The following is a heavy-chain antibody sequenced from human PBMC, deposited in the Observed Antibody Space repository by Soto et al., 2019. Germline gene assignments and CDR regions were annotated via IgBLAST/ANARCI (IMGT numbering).Heavy chain of an antibody. CDR1: GGSISSYY. D-gene: IGHD3-10*01. J-gene: IGHJ6*02. Sequence: QVQLQASGPGLVKPSETLSLSCTVSGGSISSYYWSWFRQSPGKRMEWIGYVHHSWGSSYNPSLQSRVTISLDTSKRQFSLTLTSVTATDTAVYYCERQGFGPLHGLVEVWGQGTTVTVSS. CDR3: ERQGFGPLHGLVEV. CDR2: VHHSWGS. V-gene: IGHV4-59*08.